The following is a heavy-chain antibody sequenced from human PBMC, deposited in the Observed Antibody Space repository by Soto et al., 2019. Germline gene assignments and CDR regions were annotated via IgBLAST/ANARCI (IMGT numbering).Heavy chain of an antibody. J-gene: IGHJ4*02. V-gene: IGHV3-53*01. CDR1: GFTVSSNY. Sequence: GSLRLSCAASGFTVSSNYMSWVRQAPGKGLEWVSVIYSGGSTYYADSVKGRFTISRDNSKNTLYLQMNSLRAEDTAVYYCARSDYYDSSGYSGYFDYWGQGTLVTVSS. CDR2: IYSGGST. CDR3: ARSDYYDSSGYSGYFDY. D-gene: IGHD3-22*01.